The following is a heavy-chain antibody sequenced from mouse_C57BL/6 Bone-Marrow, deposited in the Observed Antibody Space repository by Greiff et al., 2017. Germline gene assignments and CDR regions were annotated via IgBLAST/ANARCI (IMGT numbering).Heavy chain of an antibody. V-gene: IGHV1-64*01. CDR3: ARYPTYYYGSSPLAY. CDR1: GYTFTSYW. CDR2: IHPNSGST. D-gene: IGHD1-1*01. J-gene: IGHJ3*01. Sequence: QVQLKQPGAELVKPRASVKLSCTASGYTFTSYWMHWVKQRPGQGLEWIGMIHPNSGSTNYPEKFKSQATLTVDKSSRTAYMQLSSLTSEDSAVYYCARYPTYYYGSSPLAYWGQGTLVTVSA.